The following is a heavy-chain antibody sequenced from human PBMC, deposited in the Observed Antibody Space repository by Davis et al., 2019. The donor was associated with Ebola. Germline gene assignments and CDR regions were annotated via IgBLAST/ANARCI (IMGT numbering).Heavy chain of an antibody. J-gene: IGHJ6*02. CDR1: GGSFSGYY. V-gene: IGHV3-7*01. CDR3: ARDQYYYGLDV. CDR2: IKQDGSEK. Sequence: ETLSLTCAVYGGSFSGYYWSWIRQPPGKGLEWVASIKQDGSEKYYVDSVKGRFTISRDNAKNSLYLQMNSLRAEDTAVYYCARDQYYYGLDVWGQGTTVTVSS.